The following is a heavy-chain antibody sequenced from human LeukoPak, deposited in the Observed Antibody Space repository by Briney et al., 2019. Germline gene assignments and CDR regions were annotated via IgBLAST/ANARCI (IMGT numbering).Heavy chain of an antibody. CDR1: GGSISSGGYY. Sequence: PSQTLSLTCTVSGGSISSGGYYWSWIRQHPGKGLEWIGYIYYSGSTNYNPSLKSRVTISVDTSKNQFSLKLSSVTAADTAVYYCARRPHGRYYYYGMDVWGQGTTVTVSS. J-gene: IGHJ6*02. CDR2: IYYSGST. V-gene: IGHV4-31*03. CDR3: ARRPHGRYYYYGMDV.